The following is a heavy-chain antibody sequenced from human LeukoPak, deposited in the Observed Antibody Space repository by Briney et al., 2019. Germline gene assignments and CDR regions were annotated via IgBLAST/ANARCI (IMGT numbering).Heavy chain of an antibody. J-gene: IGHJ6*03. D-gene: IGHD3-22*01. CDR2: ISSSGSTI. CDR3: AKDYYDSSGYPSSYYYYYYMDV. CDR1: GFTFSDYY. V-gene: IGHV3-11*04. Sequence: GGSLRLSCAASGFTFSDYYMSWIRQAPGKGLEWVSYISSSGSTIYYADSVKGRFTISRDNAKNSLYLQMNSLRAEDTAVYYCAKDYYDSSGYPSSYYYYYYMDVWGKGTTVTISS.